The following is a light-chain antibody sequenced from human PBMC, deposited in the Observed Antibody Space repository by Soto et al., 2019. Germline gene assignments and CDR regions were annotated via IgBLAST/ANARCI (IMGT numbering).Light chain of an antibody. Sequence: NLTQSPPFRFASVGDRLTFTCRAIRDLSSYLAWYQQKPGKAPKLLIHSASTLHSGVPLRFSGSGSGTEFTLTISGLQPEDFATYYCQQLNSYPPWTFGQGTKVEIK. V-gene: IGKV1-9*01. CDR3: QQLNSYPPWT. CDR1: RDLSSY. CDR2: SAS. J-gene: IGKJ1*01.